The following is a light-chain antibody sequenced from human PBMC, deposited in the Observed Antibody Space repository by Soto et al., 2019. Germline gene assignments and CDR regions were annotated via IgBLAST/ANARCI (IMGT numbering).Light chain of an antibody. J-gene: IGLJ2*01. Sequence: QSALTQPASVSGSPGQSITISCTGTISDVGSYNLVSWYQQHPGKAPKLMIYEGSKRPSGVSNRFSGSKSGNTASLTISGLQAEDEADYYCCSYAGSSTFLVVFGGGTQLTVL. CDR1: ISDVGSYNL. V-gene: IGLV2-23*03. CDR2: EGS. CDR3: CSYAGSSTFLVV.